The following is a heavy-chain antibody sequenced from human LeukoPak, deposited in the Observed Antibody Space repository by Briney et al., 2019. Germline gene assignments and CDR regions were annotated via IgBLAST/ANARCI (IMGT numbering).Heavy chain of an antibody. CDR1: GFTFSDYS. CDR3: ARDTKYAFDN. J-gene: IGHJ4*02. D-gene: IGHD2-2*01. Sequence: GGSLRLSCAASGFTFSDYSMNWVRQAPGKGLEWISYVGISSGNTKYADSVKGRFTISGDKAKNSLYLQVNSLRVEDTAVYYCARDTKYAFDNWGQGTLVTVSS. V-gene: IGHV3-48*01. CDR2: VGISSGNT.